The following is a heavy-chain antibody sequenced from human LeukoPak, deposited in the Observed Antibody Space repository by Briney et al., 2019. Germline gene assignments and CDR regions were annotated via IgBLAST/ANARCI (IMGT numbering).Heavy chain of an antibody. J-gene: IGHJ4*02. Sequence: PGGSLRLSCAASGFTFSDHYMDWVRQAPGKGLEWMAFIRSDGSNKYYADSAKGRFTISRDNSKNTLYLQMNSLRAEDTAVYYCARILDSAWGELGYWGQGTLVTVSS. CDR1: GFTFSDHY. V-gene: IGHV3-30*02. D-gene: IGHD6-19*01. CDR2: IRSDGSNK. CDR3: ARILDSAWGELGY.